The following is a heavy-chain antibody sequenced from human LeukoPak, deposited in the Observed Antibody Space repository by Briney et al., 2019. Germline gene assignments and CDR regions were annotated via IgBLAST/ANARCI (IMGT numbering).Heavy chain of an antibody. J-gene: IGHJ4*02. CDR2: INSDGSST. D-gene: IGHD2-21*01. CDR3: AKDDPRGGDCFDY. Sequence: GGSLRLSCAASGFTFSSYWMHWVRQAPGKGLVWVSRINSDGSSTSYADSVKGRFTISRDNAKNTLYLQMNSLRAEDTAVYYCAKDDPRGGDCFDYWGQGTLVTVSS. V-gene: IGHV3-74*01. CDR1: GFTFSSYW.